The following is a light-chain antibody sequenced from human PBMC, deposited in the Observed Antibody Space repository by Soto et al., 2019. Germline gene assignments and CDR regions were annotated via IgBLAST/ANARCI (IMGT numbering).Light chain of an antibody. J-gene: IGKJ2*01. V-gene: IGKV3-20*01. CDR2: DAS. CDR3: QQYARPPFA. CDR1: QRISNSY. Sequence: EIVLTQSPGTLSLSPGERATLSCRASQRISNSYLAWYQQKPGQAPRLLLYDASSRATGIPDRVSGSGSGTDFTITISRLEPEDFAVYYCQQYARPPFAIGQGTKVEIK.